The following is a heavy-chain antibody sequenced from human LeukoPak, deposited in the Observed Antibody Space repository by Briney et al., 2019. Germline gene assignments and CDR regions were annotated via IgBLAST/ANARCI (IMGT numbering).Heavy chain of an antibody. CDR3: ARKSGGAPSDYFDY. CDR1: AGSISSFY. CDR2: IYYSGST. D-gene: IGHD3-16*01. V-gene: IGHV4-59*08. J-gene: IGHJ4*02. Sequence: SETLSLPCSVSAGSISSFYSRCVRHPPARGLVWSGYIYYSGSTNYNPSLKSRVTISVDTSKNQFSLKLSSVTAADTAVYYCARKSGGAPSDYFDYWGQGTLVTVSS.